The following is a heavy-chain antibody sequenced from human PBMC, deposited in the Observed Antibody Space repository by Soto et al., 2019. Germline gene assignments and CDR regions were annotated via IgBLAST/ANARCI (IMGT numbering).Heavy chain of an antibody. CDR3: ATGMRVDSRSRDSNWFDP. J-gene: IGHJ5*02. CDR2: FDPEDGET. V-gene: IGHV1-24*01. Sequence: QVQLVQSGAEVKKPGASVKVSCKVSGYTLTELSMHWVRQAPGKGLEWMGGFDPEDGETIYAQKFQGRVTMTEDTSTDTAYMELSSLRSEDTAVYYCATGMRVDSRSRDSNWFDPWGQGTLVTVSS. D-gene: IGHD2-21*01. CDR1: GYTLTELS.